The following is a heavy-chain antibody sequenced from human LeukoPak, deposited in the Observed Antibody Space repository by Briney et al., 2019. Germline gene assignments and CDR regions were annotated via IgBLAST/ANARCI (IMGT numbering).Heavy chain of an antibody. J-gene: IGHJ4*02. V-gene: IGHV4-59*08. CDR3: ARWDSSGNFDY. CDR1: GGSISSYY. Sequence: SEILSLTCTVSGGSISSYYWSWVRQPPGKGLEWIGYTYYSGGTNYNPSLKSRVTISVDTSKNQFSLKLSSVTAADTAVYYCARWDSSGNFDYWGQGTLVTVSS. D-gene: IGHD3-22*01. CDR2: TYYSGGT.